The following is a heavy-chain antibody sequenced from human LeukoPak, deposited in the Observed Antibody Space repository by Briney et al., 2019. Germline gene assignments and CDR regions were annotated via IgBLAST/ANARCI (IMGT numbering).Heavy chain of an antibody. D-gene: IGHD3-10*01. J-gene: IGHJ4*02. Sequence: GGSLRLSCAASGFTLNNYAMSWVRQAPGKGLEWVSVISAGGGSTLYADSVKGRFTISRDNSENTLYLQMNSLRAEDTAVYYCAKVVDMVRGPIDYWGQGTLVTVSS. CDR1: GFTLNNYA. CDR2: ISAGGGST. V-gene: IGHV3-23*01. CDR3: AKVVDMVRGPIDY.